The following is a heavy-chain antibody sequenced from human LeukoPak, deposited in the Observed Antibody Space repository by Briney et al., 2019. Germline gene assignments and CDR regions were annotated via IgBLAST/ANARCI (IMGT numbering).Heavy chain of an antibody. CDR3: AKGKINHDGAVEI. CDR2: ITAGGVIT. Sequence: GGSLRLSCAASGFSFPSYAMSWVRQAPRRGLEWVSLITAGGVITHYTDSVKGRFTISRDNSKNTLYLQMNSVRAEDTAVCYCAKGKINHDGAVEIWGQGTTVTVSS. D-gene: IGHD1-14*01. J-gene: IGHJ3*02. V-gene: IGHV3-23*01. CDR1: GFSFPSYA.